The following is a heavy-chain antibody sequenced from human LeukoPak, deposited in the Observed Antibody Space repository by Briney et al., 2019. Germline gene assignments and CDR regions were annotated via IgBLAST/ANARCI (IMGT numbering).Heavy chain of an antibody. CDR3: ARDDSGSYHFDY. Sequence: SETLSLTCTVSGGSISSYYWSWIRQPAGKGPEWIGRIYSSGSTNYNPSLKSRVSMSVDTSKNQFSLNLRSVTGADTAVYYCARDDSGSYHFDYWGQGTLVTVSS. J-gene: IGHJ4*02. V-gene: IGHV4-4*07. D-gene: IGHD1-26*01. CDR2: IYSSGST. CDR1: GGSISSYY.